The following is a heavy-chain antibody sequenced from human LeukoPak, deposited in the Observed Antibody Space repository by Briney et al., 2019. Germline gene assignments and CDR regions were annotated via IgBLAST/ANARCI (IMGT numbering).Heavy chain of an antibody. V-gene: IGHV3-72*01. D-gene: IGHD3-16*01. Sequence: GGSLRLSCAASGFTFSDHYMDWVRQAPGKGLEWVGRIKNKANSYTTEYAASVKGRFTISRDDSKNTLYLQMDSLKTEDTAVYYCTTVVWVTPTRDYWGQGTLVTVSS. J-gene: IGHJ4*02. CDR1: GFTFSDHY. CDR2: IKNKANSYTT. CDR3: TTVVWVTPTRDY.